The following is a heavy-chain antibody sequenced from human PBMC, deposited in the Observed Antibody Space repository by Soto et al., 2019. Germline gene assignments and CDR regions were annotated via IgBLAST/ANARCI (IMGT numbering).Heavy chain of an antibody. CDR1: GGTLRNYG. J-gene: IGHJ6*02. CDR2: IIPVFGTA. V-gene: IGHV1-69*12. Sequence: QVQLVQSGAEVKKPGSSVRVSCKASGGTLRNYGISWVRQAPGQGLEWMGGIIPVFGTANYAQKFQVRVTITADESTSTVYMDATSLRSEDTAVYYCSRGDATKIVVTTFYGMDVWGQGTTVTVSS. CDR3: SRGDATKIVVTTFYGMDV. D-gene: IGHD4-17*01.